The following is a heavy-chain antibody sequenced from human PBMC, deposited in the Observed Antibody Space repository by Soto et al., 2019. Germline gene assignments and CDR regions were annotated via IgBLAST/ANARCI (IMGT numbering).Heavy chain of an antibody. CDR3: ARHHYGNYPDYYYGMDV. Sequence: PGESLKISCKGSGYSFTSYWIGWVRQMPGKGLEWMGIIYPGDSDTRCSPSFQGQVTISADKSISTAYLQWSSLKASDTAMYYCARHHYGNYPDYYYGMDVWGQGTTVTVSS. V-gene: IGHV5-51*01. D-gene: IGHD4-17*01. J-gene: IGHJ6*02. CDR1: GYSFTSYW. CDR2: IYPGDSDT.